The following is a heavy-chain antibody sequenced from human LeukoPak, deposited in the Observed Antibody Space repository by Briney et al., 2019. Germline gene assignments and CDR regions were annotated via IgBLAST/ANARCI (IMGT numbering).Heavy chain of an antibody. Sequence: TSETLSLTCTVSGGSISSSRYYWGWIRQTPGQGLEWIGSIYYSGSAYYNPSLKSRVTISVDTSKNQFSLKLSSVTAADTAVYYCARLRTYCSSSSCFLYVFDYWGQGTLVTVSS. CDR3: ARLRTYCSSSSCFLYVFDY. V-gene: IGHV4-39*01. D-gene: IGHD2-2*01. CDR2: IYYSGSA. CDR1: GGSISSSRYY. J-gene: IGHJ4*02.